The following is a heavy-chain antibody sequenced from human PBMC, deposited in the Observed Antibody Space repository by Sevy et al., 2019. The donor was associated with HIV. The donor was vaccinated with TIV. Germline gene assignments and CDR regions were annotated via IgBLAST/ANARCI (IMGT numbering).Heavy chain of an antibody. CDR1: GGSISSGSYY. Sequence: SEILSLTCTVSGGSISSGSYYWSWIRQPAGKGLEWIGRIYTSGSTNYNPSLKSRVTMSVDTSKNQFSLKLSSVTAADTAVYYCARGRYGYCSGGSCYSGFDYWGQGTLVTVSS. D-gene: IGHD2-15*01. CDR3: ARGRYGYCSGGSCYSGFDY. J-gene: IGHJ4*02. V-gene: IGHV4-61*02. CDR2: IYTSGST.